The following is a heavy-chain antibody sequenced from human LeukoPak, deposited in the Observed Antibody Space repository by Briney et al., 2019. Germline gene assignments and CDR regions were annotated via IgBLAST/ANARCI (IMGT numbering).Heavy chain of an antibody. D-gene: IGHD6-13*01. J-gene: IGHJ4*02. Sequence: ASVKVSCKVSGYTLTELSIHWVRQAPGKGLEWMGRLDPEDDEIIYAQKFQGRVTMTEDTSTATAYMNLSSLKSEDTGVYYCAIDPVQDSSNGWSDYWGQGTLVTVSS. CDR1: GYTLTELS. CDR3: AIDPVQDSSNGWSDY. V-gene: IGHV1-24*01. CDR2: LDPEDDEI.